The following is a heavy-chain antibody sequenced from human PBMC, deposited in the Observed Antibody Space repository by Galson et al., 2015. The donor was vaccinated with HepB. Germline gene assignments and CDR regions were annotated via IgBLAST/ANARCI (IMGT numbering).Heavy chain of an antibody. Sequence: SLRLSCAASGFTFSSYAMHWVRQAPGKGLEWVAVISYDGSNKYYADSVKGRFTISRDNSKNTLYLQMNSLRAEDTAVYYCARVGEVVNYWGQGTLVTVSS. J-gene: IGHJ4*02. CDR2: ISYDGSNK. CDR3: ARVGEVVNY. D-gene: IGHD3-22*01. CDR1: GFTFSSYA. V-gene: IGHV3-30*04.